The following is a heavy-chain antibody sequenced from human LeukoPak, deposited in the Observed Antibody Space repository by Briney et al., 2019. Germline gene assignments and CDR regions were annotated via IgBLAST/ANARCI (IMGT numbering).Heavy chain of an antibody. CDR2: TYSGGST. V-gene: IGHV3-66*02. CDR1: GFTVSSNY. J-gene: IGHJ3*02. D-gene: IGHD3-3*01. Sequence: PGGSLRLSCAASGFTVSSNYMSWVRQAPGKGLEWVSVTYSGGSTYYADSVKGRFTISRDNSKNTLYLQMNSLRAEDTAVYYCACYLRFLGHDAFDIWGQGTMVTVSS. CDR3: ACYLRFLGHDAFDI.